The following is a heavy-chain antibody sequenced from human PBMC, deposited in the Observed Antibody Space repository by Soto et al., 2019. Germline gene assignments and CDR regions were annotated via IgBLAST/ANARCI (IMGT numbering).Heavy chain of an antibody. V-gene: IGHV4-39*01. J-gene: IGHJ6*02. CDR2: IYYSGST. D-gene: IGHD3-10*01. CDR1: GGSISSSSYY. CDR3: ARGGNYDYGMDV. Sequence: SETLCLTCSVSGGSISSSSYYWVWMRQPPGKGLEWIGSIYYSGSTYYNPSLKSRVTISVDTSKSQFSLKLSSVTAADTAVYYCARGGNYDYGMDVWGQGTTVTVSS.